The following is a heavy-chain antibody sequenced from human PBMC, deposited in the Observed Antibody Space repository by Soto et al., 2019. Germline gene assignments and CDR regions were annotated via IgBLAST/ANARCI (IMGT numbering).Heavy chain of an antibody. Sequence: SGVSLRLSCAASGLTFSSYAMSWVRQAPGKGLEWVAVIWHDGSNKYYADSVKGRFTISRDNAKNTLYLQMNSLRAEDTAVYYSARGRSGIHLGPLDYWGQGTLVNVSS. V-gene: IGHV3-33*08. CDR3: ARGRSGIHLGPLDY. D-gene: IGHD2-15*01. CDR2: IWHDGSNK. CDR1: GLTFSSYA. J-gene: IGHJ4*02.